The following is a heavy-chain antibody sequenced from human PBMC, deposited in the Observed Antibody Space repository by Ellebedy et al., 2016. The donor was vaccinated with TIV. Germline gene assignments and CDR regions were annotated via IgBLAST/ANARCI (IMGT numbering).Heavy chain of an antibody. Sequence: AASVKVSCKASGYTFTGYYMHWVRQAPGQGLEWMGWINPNSGGTNYAQKFQGWVTMTRDTSISTAYMELSRLRSDDTAVYYCARGGLYCSGGSCYSDPYYFDYWGQGTLVTVSS. D-gene: IGHD2-15*01. V-gene: IGHV1-2*04. CDR3: ARGGLYCSGGSCYSDPYYFDY. CDR2: INPNSGGT. CDR1: GYTFTGYY. J-gene: IGHJ4*02.